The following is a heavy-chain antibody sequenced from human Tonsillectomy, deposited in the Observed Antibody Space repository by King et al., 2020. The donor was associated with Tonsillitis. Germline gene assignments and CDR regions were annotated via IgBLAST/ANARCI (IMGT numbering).Heavy chain of an antibody. Sequence: QLQESGPGLVKPSETLSLTCAVSDYSISSGYYWGWIRQPPGKGLEWIGSIYHSGSTYYNPSLKSRVTISVDTSKNQFSLKLSSVTAADTAVYYCARDLGSSGSFDYWGQGTLVTVSS. V-gene: IGHV4-38-2*02. J-gene: IGHJ4*02. CDR2: IYHSGST. D-gene: IGHD6-19*01. CDR3: ARDLGSSGSFDY. CDR1: DYSISSGYY.